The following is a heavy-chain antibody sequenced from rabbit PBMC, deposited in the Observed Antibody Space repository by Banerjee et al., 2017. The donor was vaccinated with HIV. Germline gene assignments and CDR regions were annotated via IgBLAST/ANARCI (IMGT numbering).Heavy chain of an antibody. Sequence: QEPLGEYGGGPVQREGSLTLPCTASGFSFCSYYYMCWVCQTLARLPGKGLELIACIVSSSGSTWYASWVNGRFTISRSTSLNTVDLKMTSLTAADTATYFCARGPRSSYWIADYFDLWGPGTLVTVS. CDR3: ARGPRSSYWIADYFDL. V-gene: IGHV1S43*01. CDR1: GFSFCSYYY. J-gene: IGHJ4*01. CDR2: IVSSSGST. D-gene: IGHD8-1*01.